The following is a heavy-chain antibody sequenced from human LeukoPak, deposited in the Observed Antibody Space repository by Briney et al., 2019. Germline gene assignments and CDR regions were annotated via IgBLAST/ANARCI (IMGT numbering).Heavy chain of an antibody. CDR2: IYPGDSDT. D-gene: IGHD1-26*01. Sequence: GESLKISCKTSGFNFANYWIGWVRQMPGKGLELMGLIYPGDSDTRYSPSFQGQVTISADKSISTAYLQWSSLKASDTAMYYCARQVGATYLGYYYYYYMDVWGKGTTVTISS. CDR1: GFNFANYW. CDR3: ARQVGATYLGYYYYYYMDV. J-gene: IGHJ6*03. V-gene: IGHV5-51*01.